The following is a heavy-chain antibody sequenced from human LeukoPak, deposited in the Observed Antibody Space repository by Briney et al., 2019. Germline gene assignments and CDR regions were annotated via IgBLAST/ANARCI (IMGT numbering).Heavy chain of an antibody. CDR2: ISGSGGST. CDR3: AKGAQLWLRVIFDY. D-gene: IGHD5-18*01. J-gene: IGHJ4*02. CDR1: GFTFSSYA. Sequence: GGSLRHSCAASGFTFSSYAMSWVRQAPGKGLEWVSAISGSGGSTYYADCVKGRFTISRDNSKNTLYLQMNSLRAEDTAVYYCAKGAQLWLRVIFDYWGQGTLVTVSS. V-gene: IGHV3-23*01.